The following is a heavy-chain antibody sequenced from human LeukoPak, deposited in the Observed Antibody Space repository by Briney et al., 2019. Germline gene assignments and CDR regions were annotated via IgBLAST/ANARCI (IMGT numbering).Heavy chain of an antibody. CDR1: GYTLTELS. Sequence: GASVKVSCKVSGYTLTELSMHWVRQAPGKGLEWMGGFDPEDGETIYAQKFQGRVTMTEDTSTDTAYMGLSSLRSEDTAVYYRATGSQYQLLWAIDYWGQGTLVTVSS. CDR2: FDPEDGET. V-gene: IGHV1-24*01. J-gene: IGHJ4*02. CDR3: ATGSQYQLLWAIDY. D-gene: IGHD2-2*01.